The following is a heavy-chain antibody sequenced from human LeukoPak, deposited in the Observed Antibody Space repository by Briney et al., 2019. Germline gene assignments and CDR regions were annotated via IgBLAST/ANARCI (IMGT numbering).Heavy chain of an antibody. CDR1: GFTFTTYW. Sequence: GGSLRLSCEASGFTFTTYWLGWVRQPPGKGLEWVANIKQDGTEKYYVDSVKGRFTISRDNAKNSLYLQMNSLRAEDTAAYYCARGKWEPLDYWGQGTLVTVSS. D-gene: IGHD1-26*01. CDR2: IKQDGTEK. J-gene: IGHJ4*02. CDR3: ARGKWEPLDY. V-gene: IGHV3-7*01.